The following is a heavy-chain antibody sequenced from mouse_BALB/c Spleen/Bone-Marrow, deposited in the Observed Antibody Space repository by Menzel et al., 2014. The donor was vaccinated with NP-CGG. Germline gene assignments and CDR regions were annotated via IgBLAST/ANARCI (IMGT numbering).Heavy chain of an antibody. CDR2: ISSGGRCT. CDR1: GFAFSSYE. J-gene: IGHJ4*01. Sequence: DVKLVESGGGLVKPGGSLKLSCAASGFAFSSYEVSWVRQTPEKRLEWVANISSGGRCTYYPDTVKGRFTVSRDNAKNTQYLQMSILKNEDTVKYYCARLCYGYDERGFDYAIDYWGQGTAVTVSS. D-gene: IGHD2-2*01. V-gene: IGHV5-12-1*01. CDR3: ARLCYGYDERGFDYAIDY.